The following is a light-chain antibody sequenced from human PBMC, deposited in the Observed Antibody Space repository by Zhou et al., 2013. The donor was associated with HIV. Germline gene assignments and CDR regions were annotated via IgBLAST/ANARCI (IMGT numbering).Light chain of an antibody. CDR1: ENVYSN. CDR3: QQYNNWPPSS. CDR2: RAS. Sequence: LVLTQSPSTLSVSPGERVTFSCRASENVYSNVAWYQQKPGQAPTLLIYRASTRATGVPARFSGSGYGTEFTLTISNLQSEDFAVYYCQQYNNWPPSSFGQGTKLEIK. J-gene: IGKJ2*04. V-gene: IGKV3-15*01.